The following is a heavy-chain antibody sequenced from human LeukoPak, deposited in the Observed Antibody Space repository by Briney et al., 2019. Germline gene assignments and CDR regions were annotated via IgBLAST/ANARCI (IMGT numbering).Heavy chain of an antibody. V-gene: IGHV4-34*01. D-gene: IGHD2/OR15-2a*01. Sequence: SETLSLTCAVHGGSFSGYYWSWIRQPPGKGLEWIGEINHSGSTNYNPSLKSRVTISVGTSKNQFSLKLSSVTAADTAVYYCARGVLSLRYYYYYMDVWGKGTTVTVSS. CDR2: INHSGST. CDR1: GGSFSGYY. J-gene: IGHJ6*03. CDR3: ARGVLSLRYYYYYMDV.